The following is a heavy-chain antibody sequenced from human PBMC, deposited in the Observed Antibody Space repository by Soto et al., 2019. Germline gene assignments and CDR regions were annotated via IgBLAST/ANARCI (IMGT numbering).Heavy chain of an antibody. CDR3: AREGDYYGSGSAENWFDP. D-gene: IGHD3-10*01. Sequence: ASVKVSCKASGYTFTGYYIHWVRQAPGHGLEWMGWINPNSGVTNYSQKFQGWVTMTRDTSISTAYMELSSLRSDDTAVYYCAREGDYYGSGSAENWFDPWGQGTLVTVSS. CDR1: GYTFTGYY. J-gene: IGHJ5*02. V-gene: IGHV1-2*04. CDR2: INPNSGVT.